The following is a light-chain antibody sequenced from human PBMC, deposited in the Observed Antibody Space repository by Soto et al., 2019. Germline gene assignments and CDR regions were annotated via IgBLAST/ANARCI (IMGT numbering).Light chain of an antibody. CDR3: QQYYSTTWT. CDR1: QDIAGY. CDR2: AAS. J-gene: IGKJ1*01. V-gene: IGKV1-8*01. Sequence: IQVTQSPSSVSASVGDRVTITCRASQDIAGYLAWYQHKPGKAPKLLIYAASTLQSGVPSRFSGSGSGTDFTLTISCLQSEDFATYYCQQYYSTTWTFGQGTKVDIK.